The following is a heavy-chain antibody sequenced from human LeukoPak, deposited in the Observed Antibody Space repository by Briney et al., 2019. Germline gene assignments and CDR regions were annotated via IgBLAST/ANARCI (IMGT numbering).Heavy chain of an antibody. CDR2: INLHGSVI. Sequence: PGGSLRLSCGASGFTFSGYWMSWIRQAPGKGLEWVANINLHGSVIHYVDSVKGRFTISRDNAKNLLYLQMNYLRAEDTALYYCATSDDSSGSDWGQGTLVTVSS. CDR1: GFTFSGYW. J-gene: IGHJ4*02. V-gene: IGHV3-7*01. CDR3: ATSDDSSGSD. D-gene: IGHD3-22*01.